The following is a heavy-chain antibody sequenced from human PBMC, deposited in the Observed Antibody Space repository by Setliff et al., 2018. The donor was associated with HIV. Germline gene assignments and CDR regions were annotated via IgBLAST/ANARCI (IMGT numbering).Heavy chain of an antibody. CDR1: GFTFSDYW. CDR2: INQDGSVE. D-gene: IGHD6-19*01. Sequence: LRLSCAASGFTFSDYWINWVRQAPGKGLEWVANINQDGSVEAYVDSVKGRFTISRDNAKSSLYLQMNSLRAEDTAVYYCASMVSSGWSFDYWGQGTLVTVSS. CDR3: ASMVSSGWSFDY. J-gene: IGHJ4*02. V-gene: IGHV3-7*01.